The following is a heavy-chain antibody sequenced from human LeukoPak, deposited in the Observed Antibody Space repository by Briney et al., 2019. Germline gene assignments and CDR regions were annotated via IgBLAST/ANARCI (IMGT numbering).Heavy chain of an antibody. V-gene: IGHV1-69*13. CDR1: GYTFTSYY. CDR3: ARSSVHYDSSGYYYDY. D-gene: IGHD3-22*01. CDR2: IIPIFGTA. Sequence: ASVKVSCKASGYTFTSYYMHWVRQAPGQGLEWMGGIIPIFGTANYAQKFQGRVTITADESTSTAYMELSSLRSEDTAVYYCARSSVHYDSSGYYYDYWGQGTLVTVSS. J-gene: IGHJ4*02.